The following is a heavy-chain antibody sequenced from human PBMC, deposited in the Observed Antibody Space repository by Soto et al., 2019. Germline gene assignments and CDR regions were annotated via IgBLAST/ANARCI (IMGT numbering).Heavy chain of an antibody. V-gene: IGHV1-46*01. CDR1: GYTFTSYY. J-gene: IGHJ4*02. D-gene: IGHD6-19*01. CDR2: SHVGPDTT. Sequence: QVQLVQSGAEVKKPGSSVKVSCQASGYTFTSYYIHWVRQAPGQGLEWMGVSHVGPDTTMYAQKFQGRVTMTRDTSTSTVYMELSSLISEDTAVYFCARESSGTQYFDYWGQGTLVTVSS. CDR3: ARESSGTQYFDY.